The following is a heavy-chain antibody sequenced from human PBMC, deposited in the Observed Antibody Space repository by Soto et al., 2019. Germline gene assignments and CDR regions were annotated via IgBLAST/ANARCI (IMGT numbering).Heavy chain of an antibody. CDR3: ARAPIAARPDIDP. Sequence: ASVKVSCKASGYTFTSYAMHWVRQAPGQRLEWMGWINAGDGNTKYSQKFQGRVTITRDTSASTAYMELSSLRSEDTAVYYCARAPIAARPDIDPWGQGTLVTVSS. CDR2: INAGDGNT. J-gene: IGHJ5*02. CDR1: GYTFTSYA. V-gene: IGHV1-3*01. D-gene: IGHD6-6*01.